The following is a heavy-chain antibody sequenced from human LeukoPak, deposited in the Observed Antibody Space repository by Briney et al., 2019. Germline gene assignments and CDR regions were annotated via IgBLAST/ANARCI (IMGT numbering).Heavy chain of an antibody. Sequence: ASVKVSCKTSGYTFISYAIHWVRQAPGQRLEWMGWIHAGTGSTKYSQKFQGRVTITRDTSANTVYMELSRLRPEDTAVYYCARDITIGTTRFDPWGQGTLVTVSP. CDR2: IHAGTGST. CDR1: GYTFISYA. CDR3: ARDITIGTTRFDP. D-gene: IGHD1-1*01. J-gene: IGHJ5*02. V-gene: IGHV1-3*01.